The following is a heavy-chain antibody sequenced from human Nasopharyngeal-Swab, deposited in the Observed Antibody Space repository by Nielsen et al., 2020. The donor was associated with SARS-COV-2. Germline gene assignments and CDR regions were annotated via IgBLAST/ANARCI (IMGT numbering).Heavy chain of an antibody. Sequence: GESLKISCVASGFTFRSRSMNWVRQAPGKGLEWVSYINGDSSAKYYVDSVKGRFTISRDNTKNSLYLQMNTLRVADTAVYYCARGFRRGSYYDNIGADSWGQGTLVTVSS. CDR3: ARGFRRGSYYDNIGADS. V-gene: IGHV3-48*04. J-gene: IGHJ4*02. CDR1: GFTFRSRS. CDR2: INGDSSAK. D-gene: IGHD3-22*01.